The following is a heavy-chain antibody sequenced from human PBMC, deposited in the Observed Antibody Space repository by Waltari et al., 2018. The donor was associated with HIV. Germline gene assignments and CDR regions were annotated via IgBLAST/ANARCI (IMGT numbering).Heavy chain of an antibody. Sequence: EVQLVESGGGLVQPGGSLRLPCAASGFTFSSYWLHWVRQVPGKGLVWVSRINNDGSSTTYADSVKGRFTISRDNAKSTLYLQMNSLRDEDTAVYYCARTFTVATISPLLHWGQGTLVTVSS. D-gene: IGHD5-12*01. CDR3: ARTFTVATISPLLH. CDR1: GFTFSSYW. V-gene: IGHV3-74*01. J-gene: IGHJ4*02. CDR2: INNDGSST.